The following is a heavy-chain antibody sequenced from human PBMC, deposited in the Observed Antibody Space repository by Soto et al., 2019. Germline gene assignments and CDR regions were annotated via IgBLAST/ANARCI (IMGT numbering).Heavy chain of an antibody. CDR2: IYWSGDE. V-gene: IGHV2-5*01. J-gene: IGHJ3*02. CDR3: ARGLATLPVFAFDI. CDR1: GFSLSTSGVG. D-gene: IGHD6-6*01. Sequence: QGTLKESGPTLVKPTQTLTLTCSFSGFSLSTSGVGVGWIRQSPGKDPEWLALIYWSGDEHYRPSLKSRLSIIKDTSKNHVVLIMSDMDPVDTATYYCARGLATLPVFAFDIWGQGTMVTVSS.